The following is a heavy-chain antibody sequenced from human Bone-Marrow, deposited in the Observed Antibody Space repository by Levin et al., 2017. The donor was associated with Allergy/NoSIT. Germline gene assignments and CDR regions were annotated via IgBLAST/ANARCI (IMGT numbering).Heavy chain of an antibody. CDR3: ASDSYDFWSGFPFYGMDV. D-gene: IGHD3-3*01. CDR1: QFTIKTYA. Sequence: GGSLRLSCEASQFTIKTYAVHWVRQAPGKGLEWVAVISYDGTNRYYADSVKGRFTLSRDNSKNTVYLQMSSLRDADTGTYYCASDSYDFWSGFPFYGMDVCGQGTTVTVSS. V-gene: IGHV3-30*04. J-gene: IGHJ6*02. CDR2: ISYDGTNR.